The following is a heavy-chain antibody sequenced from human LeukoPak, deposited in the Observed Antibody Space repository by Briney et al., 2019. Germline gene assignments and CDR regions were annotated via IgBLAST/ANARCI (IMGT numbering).Heavy chain of an antibody. V-gene: IGHV3-23*01. Sequence: PGGSLRLSCAASGFTFISYSMSWVRQAPGKGLEWVSSISGSSGRSDYADSVKGRFTISRDNSQNTLSLQMNSLRAEDTAVYYCARMDWSDISRYFDHWGQGTLATVSS. CDR2: ISGSSGRS. J-gene: IGHJ4*02. CDR1: GFTFISYS. CDR3: ARMDWSDISRYFDH. D-gene: IGHD1-1*01.